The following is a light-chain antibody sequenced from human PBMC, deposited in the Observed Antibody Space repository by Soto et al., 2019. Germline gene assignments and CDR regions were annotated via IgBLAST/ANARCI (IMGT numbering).Light chain of an antibody. CDR3: QQYGTSPPT. CDR2: GHS. J-gene: IGKJ1*01. V-gene: IGKV3-20*01. Sequence: EIVLTQSPGTLSLSPGERANLSCRTSQSVGSSYLAWYQQKPGQAPRLVIYGHSSRATGIPDRFSGSGSGTDFTLTINSLEPEDFAVYYCQQYGTSPPTFGQGSKVEIK. CDR1: QSVGSSY.